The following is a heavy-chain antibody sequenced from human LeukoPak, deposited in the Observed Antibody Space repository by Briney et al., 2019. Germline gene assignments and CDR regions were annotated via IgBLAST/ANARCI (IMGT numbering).Heavy chain of an antibody. Sequence: GGSLRLSCAASGFTFDDYGMSWVRQAPGKGLEWVSAINWNGDSTGYADSVKGRFTISRDDAKNSLYLQMSSLRAEDTALYYCARVGWSTESYYFDYWGQGTLVTVSS. D-gene: IGHD2-15*01. CDR2: INWNGDST. V-gene: IGHV3-20*04. CDR3: ARVGWSTESYYFDY. J-gene: IGHJ4*02. CDR1: GFTFDDYG.